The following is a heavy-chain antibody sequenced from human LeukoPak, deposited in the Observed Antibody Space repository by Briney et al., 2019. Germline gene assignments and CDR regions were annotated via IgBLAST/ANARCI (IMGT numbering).Heavy chain of an antibody. CDR2: IHGSGAT. J-gene: IGHJ4*02. Sequence: PSETLSLTCTVSGVSMGSYYWNWIRQPAGKGLEWIGRIHGSGATIYNPSLKSRVTMSVDTSKNQFSLKVSAVTAADTAVYYCARIEDSDYYFSGSCYGDWGQGTPVTVSS. CDR3: ARIEDSDYYFSGSCYGD. V-gene: IGHV4-4*07. CDR1: GVSMGSYY. D-gene: IGHD3-10*01.